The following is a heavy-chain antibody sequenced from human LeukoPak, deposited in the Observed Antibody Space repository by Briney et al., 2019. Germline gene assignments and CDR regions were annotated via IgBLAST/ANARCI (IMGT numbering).Heavy chain of an antibody. J-gene: IGHJ4*02. CDR3: ARGEVRGRYFDWLSGAAFY. CDR1: GFTFSSYE. Sequence: GGSLRLSCAASGFTFSSYEMNWVRQAPGKGLEWVSYISSSGSTIYYADSVKGRFTISRDNAKNSLYLQMNSLRAEDTAVYYCARGEVRGRYFDWLSGAAFYWGQGTLVTVSS. V-gene: IGHV3-48*03. D-gene: IGHD3-9*01. CDR2: ISSSGSTI.